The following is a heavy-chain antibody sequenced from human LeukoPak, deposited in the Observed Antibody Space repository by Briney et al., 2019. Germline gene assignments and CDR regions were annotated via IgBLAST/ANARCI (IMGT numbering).Heavy chain of an antibody. CDR1: GFTFSTYG. V-gene: IGHV3-48*03. Sequence: GGSLRLSCAASGFTFSTYGMSWVRQASGKGLEWISYISSSGSTIYYADSVKGRFTISRDNAKNSLYLQMNSLRAEDTAVYYCARVGPLRFLEWFPNYFDYWGQGTLVTVSS. D-gene: IGHD3-3*01. CDR2: ISSSGSTI. CDR3: ARVGPLRFLEWFPNYFDY. J-gene: IGHJ4*02.